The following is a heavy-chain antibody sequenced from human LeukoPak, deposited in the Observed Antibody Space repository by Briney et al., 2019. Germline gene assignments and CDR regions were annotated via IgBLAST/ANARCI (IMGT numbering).Heavy chain of an antibody. V-gene: IGHV3-7*01. CDR2: IKQDGSEK. D-gene: IGHD3-3*01. CDR3: TKTYDG. J-gene: IGHJ4*02. CDR1: GFTFSSYW. Sequence: GGSLRLSCGASGFTFSSYWITWVRQAPGKGLEWVANIKQDGSEKYYVDSVKGRFTISRDNAKNSLYLQMNSLRAEDTAVYYCTKTYDGWGQGTLVTVSS.